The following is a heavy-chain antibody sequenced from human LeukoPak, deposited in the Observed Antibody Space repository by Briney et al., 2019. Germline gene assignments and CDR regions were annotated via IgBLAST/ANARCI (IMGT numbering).Heavy chain of an antibody. Sequence: PGGPLRLSCAAPGFTLSSNYMSWVRQAPGKGLEWVSVIYSAGSTYYADSVKVRFTISRDNSKNTLYLQMNSLRAEDTAVYYCARDLGAALDYWGQGTLVTVSS. V-gene: IGHV3-53*01. CDR3: ARDLGAALDY. CDR1: GFTLSSNY. CDR2: IYSAGST. D-gene: IGHD6-13*01. J-gene: IGHJ4*02.